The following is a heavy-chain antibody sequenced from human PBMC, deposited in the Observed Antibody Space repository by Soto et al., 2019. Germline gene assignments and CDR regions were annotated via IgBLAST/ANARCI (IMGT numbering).Heavy chain of an antibody. Sequence: EGSLILSWAASGFTFSSCAMSWFRQAPGKGLEWVATISGSGGSTYYADSVKGRFAISRDTSKNTLYLQMNSLRAEDTAVYYCAKTWIPAAGTKYYMDVWGKGTTVTVSS. V-gene: IGHV3-23*01. CDR2: ISGSGGST. CDR1: GFTFSSCA. CDR3: AKTWIPAAGTKYYMDV. D-gene: IGHD6-13*01. J-gene: IGHJ6*03.